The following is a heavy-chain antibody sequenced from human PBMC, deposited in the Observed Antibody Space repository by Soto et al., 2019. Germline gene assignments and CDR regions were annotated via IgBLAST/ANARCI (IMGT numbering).Heavy chain of an antibody. D-gene: IGHD6-13*01. CDR1: GFSLSNARMG. J-gene: IGHJ5*02. V-gene: IGHV2-26*01. CDR2: IFSNDEK. Sequence: GPTLVNPTETLTLTCTVSGFSLSNARMGVSWIRQPPGKALEWLAHIFSNDEKSYSTSLKSRLTISKDTSKSQVVLTMTNMDPVDTATYYCARSAAAFNFWFDPWGQGTLVTVSS. CDR3: ARSAAAFNFWFDP.